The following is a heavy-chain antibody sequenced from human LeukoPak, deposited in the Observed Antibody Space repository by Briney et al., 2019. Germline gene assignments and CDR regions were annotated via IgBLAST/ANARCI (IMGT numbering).Heavy chain of an antibody. D-gene: IGHD4-17*01. CDR1: GFTFSSYA. V-gene: IGHV3-23*01. Sequence: GGSLRLSCAASGFTFSSYAMNWVRQAPGKGLEWVSGISGGGTTYYADSVKGRFTISRDNSKNTLYLQMNSLRAEDTAVYYCAKLPSLYGDYVPYYFDYWGQGTLVTVSS. CDR2: ISGGGTT. CDR3: AKLPSLYGDYVPYYFDY. J-gene: IGHJ4*02.